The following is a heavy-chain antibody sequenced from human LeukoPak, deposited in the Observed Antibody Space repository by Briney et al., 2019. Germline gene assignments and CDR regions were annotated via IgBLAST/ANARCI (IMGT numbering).Heavy chain of an antibody. CDR3: ARGAEAETSPLDF. Sequence: ASEKVSCKASGYNFRDYYMHWVRQAPGQGLEWLGWINPKSGGTDYAQQFQGRVTMTRDTSSSTDYLEVRSLRSDDTAVYYCARGAEAETSPLDFWGQGTPVTVSS. J-gene: IGHJ4*02. V-gene: IGHV1-2*02. CDR1: GYNFRDYY. D-gene: IGHD6-13*01. CDR2: INPKSGGT.